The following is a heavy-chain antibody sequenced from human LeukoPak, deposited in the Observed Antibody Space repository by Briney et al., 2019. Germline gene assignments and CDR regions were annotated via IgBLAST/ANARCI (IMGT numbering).Heavy chain of an antibody. D-gene: IGHD4-17*01. J-gene: IGHJ4*02. CDR2: IKQDGSEK. CDR1: AFTFSSYW. Sequence: GGSLRLSCAASAFTFSSYWMSWVRQAPGKGLEWVANIKQDGSEKYYVDSVKGRFTISRDNAKNSLYLQMSSLRAEDTAVYYCARVDDDGDYNFDYWGQGTLVTVSS. CDR3: ARVDDDGDYNFDY. V-gene: IGHV3-7*01.